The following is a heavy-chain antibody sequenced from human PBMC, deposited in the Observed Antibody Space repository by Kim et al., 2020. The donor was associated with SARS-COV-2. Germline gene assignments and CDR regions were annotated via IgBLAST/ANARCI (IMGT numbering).Heavy chain of an antibody. D-gene: IGHD3-10*01. V-gene: IGHV3-9*01. Sequence: GGSLRLSCAASGFTFDDYAMHWVRQVPGKGLEWVSGISWNSGSIGYADSVKGRFTISRDNAKNSLYLQMNSLRAEDTALYYCGKDSDSSAFGEVDYWGQG. CDR2: ISWNSGSI. CDR3: GKDSDSSAFGEVDY. CDR1: GFTFDDYA. J-gene: IGHJ4*02.